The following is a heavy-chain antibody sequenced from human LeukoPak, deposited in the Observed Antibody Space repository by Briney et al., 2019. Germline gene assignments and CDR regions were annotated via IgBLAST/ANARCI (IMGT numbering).Heavy chain of an antibody. CDR3: ARERYCTSATCYVGVPFDS. D-gene: IGHD2-2*01. V-gene: IGHV3-7*01. J-gene: IGHJ4*02. CDR1: GFTFNTYY. CDR2: IKQDGSEN. Sequence: GSLRLSCAASGFTFNTYYMTWVRQAPGKGLEWVAGIKQDGSENYYMDSVKGRFTTSRDNSRNSLYLQMNSLRAEDTAVYFCARERYCTSATCYVGVPFDSWGQGTLVTASS.